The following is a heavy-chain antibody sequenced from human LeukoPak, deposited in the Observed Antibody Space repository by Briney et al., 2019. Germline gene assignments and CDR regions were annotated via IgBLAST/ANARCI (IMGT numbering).Heavy chain of an antibody. V-gene: IGHV3-23*01. Sequence: GGSLKLSCVASGITFRSYAMSWVRQAPGKGLEWVSSISGAGGGTFYADSVEGRFTISRDNSKNTLYLQMSSLRGEDTAIYYCANLVYSNTYWGQGTLVTVSS. CDR3: ANLVYSNTY. CDR1: GITFRSYA. D-gene: IGHD5-12*01. J-gene: IGHJ4*02. CDR2: ISGAGGGT.